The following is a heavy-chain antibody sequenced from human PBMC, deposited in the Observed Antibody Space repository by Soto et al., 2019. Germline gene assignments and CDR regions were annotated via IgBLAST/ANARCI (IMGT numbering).Heavy chain of an antibody. Sequence: SETLSLTCTVSGGSISSGGYYWSWIRQHPGKGLEWIGYIYYSGSTYYNPSLKSRVTISVDTSKNQFSLKLSSVTAADTAVYYCARDRTRLTAMVIDWGQGTLVTVSS. D-gene: IGHD5-18*01. V-gene: IGHV4-31*03. CDR2: IYYSGST. J-gene: IGHJ4*02. CDR1: GGSISSGGYY. CDR3: ARDRTRLTAMVID.